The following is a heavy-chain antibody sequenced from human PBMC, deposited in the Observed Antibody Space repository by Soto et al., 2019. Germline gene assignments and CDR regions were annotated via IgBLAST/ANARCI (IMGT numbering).Heavy chain of an antibody. CDR1: GGSISSSSYY. V-gene: IGHV4-39*01. J-gene: IGHJ4*02. CDR3: AIREDNSRGLYQKREY. CDR2: IYYSGST. Sequence: SETLSLTCTVSGGSISSSSYYWGWIRQPPGKGLEWIGSIYYSGSTYYNPSLKSRVTISVETSKNQFSLKLSSVTAADTAVYYFAIREDNSRGLYQKREYGDQGTLVTVSS. D-gene: IGHD6-19*01.